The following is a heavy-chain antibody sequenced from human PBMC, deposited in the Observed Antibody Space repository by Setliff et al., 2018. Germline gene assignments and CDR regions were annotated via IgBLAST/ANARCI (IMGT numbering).Heavy chain of an antibody. CDR1: DDSFTSSRYY. J-gene: IGHJ4*01. Sequence: PSETLSLTCTVSDDSFTSSRYYWGWIRQAPGSGLDWIGSTSYSGTPYYNASVESRVTISIDTSRNQFSLELRSVTVADTATYYCVRPGGTTVVARHFDYWGSGILVTVSS. CDR3: VRPGGTTVVARHFDY. D-gene: IGHD2-15*01. CDR2: TSYSGTP. V-gene: IGHV4-39*01.